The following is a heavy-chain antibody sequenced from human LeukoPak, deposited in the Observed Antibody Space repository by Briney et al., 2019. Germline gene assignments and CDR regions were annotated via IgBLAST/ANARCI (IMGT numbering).Heavy chain of an antibody. CDR1: GFTLSSYW. D-gene: IGHD6-13*01. CDR2: IKQDGSEK. J-gene: IGHJ6*02. Sequence: QPGGSLRLSCAASGFTLSSYWMSWVRQAPGKELEWVANIKQDGSEKSYVDSVKGRFTISRDNAKNSLYLQMNSLRAEDTAVYYCARVVAAAALYYYYTMDVWGQGTTVTVSS. CDR3: ARVVAAAALYYYYTMDV. V-gene: IGHV3-7*01.